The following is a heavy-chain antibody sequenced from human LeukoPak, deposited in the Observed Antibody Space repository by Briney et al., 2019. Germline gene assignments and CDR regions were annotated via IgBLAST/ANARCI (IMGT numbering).Heavy chain of an antibody. CDR3: AKSHCSGGSCYYYYYMDV. Sequence: PGGSLRLSCAASGFTFDDYAMHWVRQAPGKGLEWVSLISWDGGSTYYADSVKGRFTISRDNGKNSLYLQMNSLRAEDTALYYCAKSHCSGGSCYYYYYMDVWGKGTTVTVSS. CDR1: GFTFDDYA. D-gene: IGHD2-15*01. CDR2: ISWDGGST. V-gene: IGHV3-43D*04. J-gene: IGHJ6*03.